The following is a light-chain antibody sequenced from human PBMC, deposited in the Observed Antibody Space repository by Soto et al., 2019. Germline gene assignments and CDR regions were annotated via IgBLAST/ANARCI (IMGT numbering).Light chain of an antibody. CDR2: AAS. V-gene: IGKV1-5*01. CDR1: QSVNGW. Sequence: DIQMTQSPSTLSASVGDRVTITCRASQSVNGWLAWYQQKPGKAPKLLIYAASNLESGVPSRFSGSGSGTEFTLTIRSLQPDDSATYYCQRYNSNPWTFGQGTNVEVK. CDR3: QRYNSNPWT. J-gene: IGKJ1*01.